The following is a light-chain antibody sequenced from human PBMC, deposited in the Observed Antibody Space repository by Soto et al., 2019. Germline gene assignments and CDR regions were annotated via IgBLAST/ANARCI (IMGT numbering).Light chain of an antibody. CDR2: GAS. CDR1: QSVGTW. J-gene: IGKJ5*01. V-gene: IGKV1-5*01. CDR3: QQYNSYLIT. Sequence: DIQMTQSPSTLSASVGGSVTITCRASQSVGTWVAWYQQKPGKAPKLLIYGASNLESGMPSRFSGSGSGTEFTLTISSLQPDDFATYYCQQYNSYLITFGQGTRLEI.